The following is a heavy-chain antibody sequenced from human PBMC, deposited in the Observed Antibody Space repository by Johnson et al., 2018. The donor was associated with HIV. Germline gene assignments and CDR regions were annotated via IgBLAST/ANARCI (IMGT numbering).Heavy chain of an antibody. J-gene: IGHJ3*02. CDR1: GLSFNSYV. D-gene: IGHD4-17*01. CDR3: AREGWYGDYVDAFDI. Sequence: VQVVESGGGVVQPRRSLRLSCVASGLSFNSYVMHWVRQAPGKGLQWVAVISYDGSNKHYADSVKGRFTISRDNSKKMVSLQMNSLRAEDRALYYCAREGWYGDYVDAFDIWGQGTMVTVSS. CDR2: ISYDGSNK. V-gene: IGHV3-30*03.